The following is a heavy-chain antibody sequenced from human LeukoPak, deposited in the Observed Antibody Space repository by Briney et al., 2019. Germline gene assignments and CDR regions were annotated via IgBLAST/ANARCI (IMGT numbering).Heavy chain of an antibody. J-gene: IGHJ4*02. CDR1: GFTFSGSA. CDR3: TRQVSGPTVGDY. V-gene: IGHV3-73*01. D-gene: IGHD4-23*01. CDR2: IRSKANSYAT. Sequence: GSLRLSCAASGFTFSGSAMHWVRQASGKGPEWVGRIRSKANSYATAYAASVKGRFTISRDDSKNTACLQMNSLKTEDTAVYYCTRQVSGPTVGDYWGQGTLVTVSS.